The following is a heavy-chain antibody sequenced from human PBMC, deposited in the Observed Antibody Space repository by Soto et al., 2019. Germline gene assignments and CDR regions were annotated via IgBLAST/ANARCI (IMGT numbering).Heavy chain of an antibody. J-gene: IGHJ6*02. Sequence: EVQLVESGGGLVKPGGSLRLSCAASGFTFSDYDMTWVRQAPGKGLEWVSSITSNSIYKYSADSLKGRFTISRDNAKNTLFLQNNSLRAEDTAVYYCARDLSGGNYYYHGLDVWGQGTTVTVSS. V-gene: IGHV3-21*01. CDR3: ARDLSGGNYYYHGLDV. CDR2: ITSNSIYK. CDR1: GFTFSDYD. D-gene: IGHD1-26*01.